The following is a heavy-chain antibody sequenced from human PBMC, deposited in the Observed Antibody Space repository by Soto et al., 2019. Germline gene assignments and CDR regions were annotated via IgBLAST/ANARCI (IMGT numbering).Heavy chain of an antibody. CDR2: FIPMFNRP. V-gene: IGHV1-69*01. J-gene: IGHJ6*02. D-gene: IGHD3-3*02. CDR1: GGTFSSYA. Sequence: QVQLVQSGAEVKKPGSSVKVSCKASGGTFSSYAISWVRQAPGQGLEWMGGFIPMFNRPHSARKFQGRVTITADESTSTAYMDLSSLRSQAPPVHYCARAQFHHLSNYYYALDVWGQGTTVTVSS. CDR3: ARAQFHHLSNYYYALDV.